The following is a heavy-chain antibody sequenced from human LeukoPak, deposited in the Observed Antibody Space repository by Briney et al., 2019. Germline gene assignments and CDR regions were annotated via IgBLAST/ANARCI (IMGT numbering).Heavy chain of an antibody. J-gene: IGHJ4*02. CDR3: ASPSRIAVAGTNFDY. V-gene: IGHV4-39*01. CDR2: IYYSGST. CDR1: GGSISSSSYY. D-gene: IGHD6-19*01. Sequence: SETLSLTCTVSGGSISSSSYYWGWIRQPPGKGLEWIGSIYYSGSTYYNPSLKSRVTISVDTSKNQFSLKLSSVTAADTAVYYCASPSRIAVAGTNFDYWGQGTLVTVSS.